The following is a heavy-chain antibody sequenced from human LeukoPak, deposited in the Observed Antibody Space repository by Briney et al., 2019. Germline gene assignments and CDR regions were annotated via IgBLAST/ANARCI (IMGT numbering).Heavy chain of an antibody. D-gene: IGHD6-6*01. J-gene: IGHJ4*02. V-gene: IGHV3-48*04. CDR1: GFTFSSYA. CDR2: ISSSSSTI. CDR3: AKDRASMYSSSGPY. Sequence: PGGSLRLSCAASGFTFSSYAMHWVRQAPGKGLEWVSYISSSSSTIYYADSVKGRFTISRDNAKNSLYLQMNSLRAEDTAVYYCAKDRASMYSSSGPYWGQGTLVTVSS.